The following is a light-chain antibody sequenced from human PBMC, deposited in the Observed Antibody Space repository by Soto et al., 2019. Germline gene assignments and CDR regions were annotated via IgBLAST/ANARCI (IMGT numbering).Light chain of an antibody. J-gene: IGKJ5*01. V-gene: IGKV3-20*01. CDR2: GAS. Sequence: EIVLTQSPGTLSLSPVERATLSGRASQSVSSNYLTWYQQKPGQAPRLLIFGASSRATGIPDRFSGSGSGTDFTLTISRLEPEDFAVYYCQQYGSSPITFGQGTRLEIK. CDR3: QQYGSSPIT. CDR1: QSVSSNY.